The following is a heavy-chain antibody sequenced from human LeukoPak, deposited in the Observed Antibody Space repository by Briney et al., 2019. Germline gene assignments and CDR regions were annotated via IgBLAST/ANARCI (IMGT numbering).Heavy chain of an antibody. V-gene: IGHV3-30-3*01. CDR2: ISFDGNQE. CDR1: GFTFDNYA. D-gene: IGHD3-16*02. J-gene: IGHJ4*02. CDR3: AREGSIVARTDY. Sequence: PGGSLRLSCEASGFTFDNYAMHWVRQAPGRRLEWVAVISFDGNQEYYPDSVKGRFTISRDNSKNTLYLQMNGLKTEDTAVYYCAREGSIVARTDYWGQGTLVTVSS.